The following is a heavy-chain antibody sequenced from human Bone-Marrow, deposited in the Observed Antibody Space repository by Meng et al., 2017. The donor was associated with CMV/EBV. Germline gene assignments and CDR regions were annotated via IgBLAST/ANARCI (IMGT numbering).Heavy chain of an antibody. J-gene: IGHJ4*02. V-gene: IGHV3-30*04. D-gene: IGHD3-10*01. CDR2: ISYDGSNK. Sequence: GGSLRLSCAASGFTFSSYAMHWVRQTPGKGLEWVAVISYDGSNKYYADSVKGRFTISRDKSKNTLYLQMNSLRAEDTAVYYCATDRGGSSTFDYWGQGTLVTVSS. CDR1: GFTFSSYA. CDR3: ATDRGGSSTFDY.